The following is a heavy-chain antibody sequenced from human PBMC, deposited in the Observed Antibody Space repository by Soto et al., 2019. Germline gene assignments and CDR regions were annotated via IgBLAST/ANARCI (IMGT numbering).Heavy chain of an antibody. CDR1: GGSISSSSYY. Sequence: SETLSLTCTVSGGSISSSSYYWGWIRQPPGKGLEWIGSIYYSGSTYYNPSLKSRVTISVDTSKNQFSLKLSSVTAADTAVYYCARNPGWNSDWTGKLSPYWGQGTLVTVSS. CDR2: IYYSGST. D-gene: IGHD1-7*01. CDR3: ARNPGWNSDWTGKLSPY. J-gene: IGHJ4*02. V-gene: IGHV4-39*01.